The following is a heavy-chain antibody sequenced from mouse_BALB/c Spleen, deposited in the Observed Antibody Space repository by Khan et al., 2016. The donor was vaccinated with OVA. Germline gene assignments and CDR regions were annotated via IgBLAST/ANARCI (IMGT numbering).Heavy chain of an antibody. J-gene: IGHJ4*01. V-gene: IGHV14-3*02. CDR3: ARSAIHYYGSYTLDY. CDR2: IDPATGNS. Sequence: VQLQQSGAELVKPGASVKLSCTASGFNIKDTYIHWIMQRPEQGLEWIGRIDPATGNSNFDPQFQGKATITADTSSKTAYLHLTGLTSEDTAVYYCARSAIHYYGSYTLDYWGHGTSVTVSS. D-gene: IGHD1-2*01. CDR1: GFNIKDTY.